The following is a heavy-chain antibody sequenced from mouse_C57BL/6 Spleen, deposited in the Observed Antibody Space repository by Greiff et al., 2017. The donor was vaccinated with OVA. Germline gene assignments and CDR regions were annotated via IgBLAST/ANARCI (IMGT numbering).Heavy chain of an antibody. V-gene: IGHV1-85*01. J-gene: IGHJ2*01. CDR1: GYTFTSYD. Sequence: VQLVESGPELVKPGASVKLSCKASGYTFTSYDINWVKQRPGQGLEWIGWIYPRDGSTKYNEKFKGKATLTVDTSSSTAYMELHSLTSEDSAVYFCAKIYDGYYSYFDYWGQGTTLTVSS. CDR3: AKIYDGYYSYFDY. CDR2: IYPRDGST. D-gene: IGHD2-3*01.